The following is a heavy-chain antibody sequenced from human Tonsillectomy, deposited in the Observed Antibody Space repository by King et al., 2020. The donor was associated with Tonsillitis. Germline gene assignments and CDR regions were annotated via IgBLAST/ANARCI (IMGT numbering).Heavy chain of an antibody. D-gene: IGHD6-19*01. Sequence: VQLVESGGGVVQPGRSLSLSCAASGFSFSSNGMHWVRQAPGKGLEWVAVISFDGSNKNYADSVKGRFTISRDNSNNTLFLHMNSLRAEDTAVYYCASERLYSRGWGIDYWRQGALLSVPS. CDR3: ASERLYSRGWGIDY. CDR2: ISFDGSNK. V-gene: IGHV3-33*05. CDR1: GFSFSSNG. J-gene: IGHJ4*02.